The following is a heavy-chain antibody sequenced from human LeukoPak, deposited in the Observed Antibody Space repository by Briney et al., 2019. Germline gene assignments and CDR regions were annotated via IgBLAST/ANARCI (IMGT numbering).Heavy chain of an antibody. D-gene: IGHD2-8*01. CDR3: AKDSTLAGRDIVLMVYATGFDY. CDR1: GFTFSSYA. V-gene: IGHV3-23*01. CDR2: ISGSGGST. J-gene: IGHJ4*02. Sequence: PGGSLRLSCAASGFTFSSYAMSWVRQAPGKGLEWVSAISGSGGSTYYADSVKGRFTISRDNSKNTLYLQMNSLRAEDTAVYYCAKDSTLAGRDIVLMVYATGFDYWGQGTLVTVSS.